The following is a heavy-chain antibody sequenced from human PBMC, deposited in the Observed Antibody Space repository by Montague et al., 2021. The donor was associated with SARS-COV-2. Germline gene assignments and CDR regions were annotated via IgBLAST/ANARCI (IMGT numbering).Heavy chain of an antibody. D-gene: IGHD3-22*01. CDR2: INHSGST. Sequence: SETLSLTCAVHGGSFSDYYWSWIRQAPGKGLEWIGEINHSGSTNYNPSLKSRVTTSVDTSKNQFSLKLGSVTAADAAVYYCARGAPTITMIVVVVTGAGWYFDLWGRGTLVSVSA. V-gene: IGHV4-34*01. CDR1: GGSFSDYY. CDR3: ARGAPTITMIVVVVTGAGWYFDL. J-gene: IGHJ2*01.